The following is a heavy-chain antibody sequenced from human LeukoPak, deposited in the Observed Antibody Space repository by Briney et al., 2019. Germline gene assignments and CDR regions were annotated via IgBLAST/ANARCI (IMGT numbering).Heavy chain of an antibody. J-gene: IGHJ4*02. CDR2: IYYSGST. CDR3: ARHYYDSSGHFDY. V-gene: IGHV4-59*08. CDR1: GGSISSYY. D-gene: IGHD3-22*01. Sequence: SETLSLTCTVSGGSISSYYRSWIRQPPGKGLEWIGYIYYSGSTNYNPSLKSRVTISVDTSKNQFSLKLSSVTAADTAVYYCARHYYDSSGHFDYWGQGTLVTVSS.